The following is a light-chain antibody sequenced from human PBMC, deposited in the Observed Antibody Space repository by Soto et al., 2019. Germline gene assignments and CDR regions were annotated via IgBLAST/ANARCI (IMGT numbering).Light chain of an antibody. CDR3: SSYAGSNTYVV. Sequence: QSVLTQPPSASGSPGQSVTISCTGTSSDVGGYNYVSWYQQHPGKAPKLMIYEVSKRPSGVPDRFSGSKSGNTASLTVSGLQAEDEGDYYCSSYAGSNTYVVFGGGTKLPFL. V-gene: IGLV2-8*01. CDR1: SSDVGGYNY. CDR2: EVS. J-gene: IGLJ2*01.